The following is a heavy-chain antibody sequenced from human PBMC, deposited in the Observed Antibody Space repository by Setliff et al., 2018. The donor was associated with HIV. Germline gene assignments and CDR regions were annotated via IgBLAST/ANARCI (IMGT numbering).Heavy chain of an antibody. J-gene: IGHJ4*02. Sequence: LRLSCAASEFTFSSYSMHWVRQAPGKGLEWVSSMSTSSSNFIYYADSVKGRFTISRDNAKNTVFLQMNSLRAEDTALYYCATDMANSGREGDFDYWGQGTLVTVSS. CDR2: MSTSSSNFI. CDR1: EFTFSSYS. D-gene: IGHD6-19*01. CDR3: ATDMANSGREGDFDY. V-gene: IGHV3-21*01.